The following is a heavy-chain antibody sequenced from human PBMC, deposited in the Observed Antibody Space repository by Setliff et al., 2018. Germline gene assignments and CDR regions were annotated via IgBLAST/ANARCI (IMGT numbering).Heavy chain of an antibody. CDR3: ARVADGSGSFYLGFDY. CDR1: GDSISSGSYY. D-gene: IGHD3-10*01. V-gene: IGHV4-31*02. CDR2: IFHSGST. J-gene: IGHJ4*02. Sequence: PSETLSLTCTVSGDSISSGSYYWNWIRQHPEKGLEWLGYIFHSGSTHYNSSLKSRITFSIDTSKNHFSLELNSVTAADSAVYYCARVADGSGSFYLGFDYWGQGILVTVSS.